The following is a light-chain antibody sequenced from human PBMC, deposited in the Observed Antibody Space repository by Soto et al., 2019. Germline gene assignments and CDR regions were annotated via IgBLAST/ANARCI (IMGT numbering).Light chain of an antibody. CDR1: QSVTSY. CDR2: DAS. J-gene: IGKJ5*01. Sequence: EILLTQAPATLALFRGETATLPCRTSQSVTSYLARYQPKPGQAPRLLVYDASNRATGIPARFSGSGSGTDFTLTISSLEPEDFEVYYCQQRSHWPPTFGQGTRLEIK. V-gene: IGKV3-11*01. CDR3: QQRSHWPPT.